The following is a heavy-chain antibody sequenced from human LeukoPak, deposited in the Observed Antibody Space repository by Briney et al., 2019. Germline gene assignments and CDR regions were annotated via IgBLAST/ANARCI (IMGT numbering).Heavy chain of an antibody. J-gene: IGHJ3*02. Sequence: ASVKVSCKASGYTFTSYAMHWVRQAPGQRLEWMGWINAGNGNTKYSQKFQGRVTITRDTSASTAYMELRSLRSDDTAVYYCAEIAVAAHDAFDIWGQGTMVTVSS. CDR3: AEIAVAAHDAFDI. CDR1: GYTFTSYA. V-gene: IGHV1-3*01. D-gene: IGHD6-19*01. CDR2: INAGNGNT.